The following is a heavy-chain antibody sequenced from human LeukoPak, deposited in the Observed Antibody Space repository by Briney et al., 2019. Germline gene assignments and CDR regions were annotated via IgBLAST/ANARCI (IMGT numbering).Heavy chain of an antibody. CDR3: ARGNILSGYCFDF. Sequence: PSETLSLTCAVYGGSISGYYWSWIRQPPGKGLEWVGEIHYTGGTSYNPSLKSRATISIDTSKNQLSLKLCSVTAADTAVYYCARGNILSGYCFDFWGQGALVTVSS. D-gene: IGHD3-9*01. J-gene: IGHJ4*02. CDR2: IHYTGGT. CDR1: GGSISGYY. V-gene: IGHV4-34*01.